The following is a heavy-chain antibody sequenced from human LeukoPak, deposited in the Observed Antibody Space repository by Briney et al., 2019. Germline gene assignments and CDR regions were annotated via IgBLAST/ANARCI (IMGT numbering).Heavy chain of an antibody. CDR3: ATEAAGTG. CDR1: GFTFDDHA. CDR2: ISGDGGST. D-gene: IGHD6-13*01. V-gene: IGHV3-43*02. Sequence: GGSLRLSCAASGFTFDDHAMHWVRQAPGKGLEWVSLISGDGGSTYYADSVKGRFTISRDNSKNSLYLQMNSLRTEDTALYYCATEAAGTGWGQGTLVTVSS. J-gene: IGHJ4*02.